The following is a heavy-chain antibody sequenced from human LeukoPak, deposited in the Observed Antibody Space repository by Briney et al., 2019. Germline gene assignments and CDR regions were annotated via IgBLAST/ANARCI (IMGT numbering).Heavy chain of an antibody. CDR2: IWYDGSNK. V-gene: IGHV3-33*01. J-gene: IGHJ3*02. CDR3: AREYDILTRFAFDI. Sequence: PGGSLRLSCAASGFTFSSYGMHWVRQAPGKRLEWVAVIWYDGSNKYYADSVKGRFTISRDNSKNTLYLQMNSLRAEDTAVYYCAREYDILTRFAFDIWGQGTMVTVSS. CDR1: GFTFSSYG. D-gene: IGHD3-9*01.